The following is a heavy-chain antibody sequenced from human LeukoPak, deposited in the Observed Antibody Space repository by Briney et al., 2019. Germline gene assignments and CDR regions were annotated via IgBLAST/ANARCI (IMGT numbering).Heavy chain of an antibody. CDR3: AGGAYSSSWYGAFDI. Sequence: SETLSLTCTVSGGSIGSYYWSWIRQPAGKGLEWIGRIYTSGSTNYNPSLKSRVTMSVDTSKNQFSLKLSSVTAADTAVYYCAGGAYSSSWYGAFDIWGQGTMVTVSS. D-gene: IGHD6-13*01. J-gene: IGHJ3*02. V-gene: IGHV4-4*07. CDR1: GGSIGSYY. CDR2: IYTSGST.